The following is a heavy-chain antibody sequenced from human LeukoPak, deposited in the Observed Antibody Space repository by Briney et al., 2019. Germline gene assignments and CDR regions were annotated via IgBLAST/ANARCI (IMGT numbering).Heavy chain of an antibody. CDR3: AKPLFYDSSGYRYWYFDL. D-gene: IGHD3-22*01. CDR2: ISGSDHST. J-gene: IGHJ2*01. V-gene: IGHV3-23*01. CDR1: GFTFSTYA. Sequence: GGSLRLSCPASGFTFSTYAMSWARQAPGKGLEWVSSISGSDHSTYYADSVKGRFTISRDNSKSTLYLQMNGLRAEDTAVYYCAKPLFYDSSGYRYWYFDLWGRGTLVTVSS.